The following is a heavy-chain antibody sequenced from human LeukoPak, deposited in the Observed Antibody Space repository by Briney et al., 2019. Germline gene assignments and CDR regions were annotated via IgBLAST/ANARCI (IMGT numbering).Heavy chain of an antibody. D-gene: IGHD3-16*02. Sequence: SVKVSCKASGGTFSSYAISWVRQAPGQGLEWMGGIIPIFGTANYAQKFQGRVTITTGESTSTAYMELSSLRSEDTAVYYCALIMITFGGVIEIDYWGQGTLVTVSS. CDR2: IIPIFGTA. V-gene: IGHV1-69*05. CDR3: ALIMITFGGVIEIDY. J-gene: IGHJ4*02. CDR1: GGTFSSYA.